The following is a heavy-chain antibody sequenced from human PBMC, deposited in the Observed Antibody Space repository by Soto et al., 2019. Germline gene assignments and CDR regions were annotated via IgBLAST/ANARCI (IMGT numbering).Heavy chain of an antibody. V-gene: IGHV3-30*18. Sequence: GGSLRLSCAASGFTFSSYGMHWVRQAPGKGLEWVAVISYDGSNKYYADSVKGRFTISRDNSKNTLYLQMNSLRAEDTAVYYCAKSEDIVLMGRWEQNFDYWGQGTLVTVSS. CDR1: GFTFSSYG. CDR2: ISYDGSNK. J-gene: IGHJ4*02. D-gene: IGHD2-8*01. CDR3: AKSEDIVLMGRWEQNFDY.